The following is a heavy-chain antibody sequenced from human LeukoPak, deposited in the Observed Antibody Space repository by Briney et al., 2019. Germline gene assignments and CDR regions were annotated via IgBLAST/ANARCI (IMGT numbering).Heavy chain of an antibody. D-gene: IGHD2-21*01. J-gene: IGHJ4*02. CDR2: IRSKIDGGAT. Sequence: TTGGSLRLSCAASGFNVNNAWMSWVRQAPGKGLEWVGRIRSKIDGGATDYAAPVKGRFTISRDDSKNTLYLRINSLKIEDTAMYYCYTSITDYWGQGTLVTVSS. CDR3: YTSITDY. V-gene: IGHV3-15*07. CDR1: GFNVNNAW.